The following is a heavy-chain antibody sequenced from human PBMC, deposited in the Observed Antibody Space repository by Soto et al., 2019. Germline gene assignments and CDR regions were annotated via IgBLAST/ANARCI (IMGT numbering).Heavy chain of an antibody. V-gene: IGHV1-69*13. Sequence: GASVKVSCKASGGTFSSYAISWVRQAPGQGLEWMGGIIPIFGTANYAQKFQGRVTITADESTSTAYMELSSLRSEDTAVYYCAREVRGPLILACLNWVDPWGQGTLVTVS. D-gene: IGHD3-9*01. CDR3: AREVRGPLILACLNWVDP. CDR2: IIPIFGTA. J-gene: IGHJ5*02. CDR1: GGTFSSYA.